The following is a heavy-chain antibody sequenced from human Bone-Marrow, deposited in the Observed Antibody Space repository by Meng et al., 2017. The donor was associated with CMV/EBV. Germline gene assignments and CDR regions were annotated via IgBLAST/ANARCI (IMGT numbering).Heavy chain of an antibody. V-gene: IGHV4-59*01. Sequence: SETLSLTCTVSGGSISSYYWSWIRQPPGKGLEWIGYIYYSGSTNYNPSLKSRVTISVDTSKNQFSLKLSSVTAPDTAVYYCARVEMATIWLFDPWGQGTLVTVSS. CDR3: ARVEMATIWLFDP. CDR1: GGSISSYY. J-gene: IGHJ5*02. CDR2: IYYSGST. D-gene: IGHD5-24*01.